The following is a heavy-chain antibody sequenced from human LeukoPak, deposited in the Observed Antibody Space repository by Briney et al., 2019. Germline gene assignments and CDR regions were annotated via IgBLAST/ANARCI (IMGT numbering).Heavy chain of an antibody. D-gene: IGHD1-1*01. V-gene: IGHV4-59*08. J-gene: IGHJ4*02. CDR3: ARQVPTGQLKCFDY. CDR1: GGSINSYY. CDR2: IYYGGST. Sequence: ASETLSLTCTASGGSINSYYWSWLRQPPGKGLEWIGYIYYGGSTNYNPSLKSRVTISVDTSKNQFSLKLMSVNAADTAVYYCARQVPTGQLKCFDYWGQGTQVTVSS.